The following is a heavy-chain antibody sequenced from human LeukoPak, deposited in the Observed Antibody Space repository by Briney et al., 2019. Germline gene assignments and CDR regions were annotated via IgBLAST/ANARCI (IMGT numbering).Heavy chain of an antibody. CDR2: ISSGGSTI. V-gene: IGHV3-11*04. D-gene: IGHD3-10*01. J-gene: IGHJ4*02. CDR1: GFTFSDYY. Sequence: GGSLRLSCAVSGFTFSDYYMSWIRQAPGKGLEWVSYISSGGSTISHADSVKGRFTISRDNSKNTLYLQMNSLRAEDTAVYYCAKSVPAIRGEIDYWGQGTLVTVSS. CDR3: AKSVPAIRGEIDY.